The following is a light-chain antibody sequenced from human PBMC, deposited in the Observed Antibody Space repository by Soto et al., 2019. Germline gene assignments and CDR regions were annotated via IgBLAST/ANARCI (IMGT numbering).Light chain of an antibody. J-gene: IGKJ1*01. Sequence: DIQMTQSPSSLSASVGDRVTITCRASQSISSYLNWYQQKPGKAPKLLIYAASSLQSGVPSGFSGSGSGTEFTLTISSLQPEDFATYYCQHSYSIPWTFGQGTKVEIK. V-gene: IGKV1-39*01. CDR1: QSISSY. CDR3: QHSYSIPWT. CDR2: AAS.